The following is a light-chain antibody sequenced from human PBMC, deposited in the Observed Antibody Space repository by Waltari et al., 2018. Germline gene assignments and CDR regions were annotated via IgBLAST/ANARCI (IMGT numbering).Light chain of an antibody. Sequence: SSELTQDPAVSVALGQTVRITCQGDSLSTYSVSWFHQKPGQAPALVIYGKNNRPSGSPDRFSASSSGSTAALTIIGTQAENEADYYCHSRDSSGDVLIGGGTKLTVV. CDR3: HSRDSSGDVL. CDR1: SLSTYS. V-gene: IGLV3-19*01. CDR2: GKN. J-gene: IGLJ2*01.